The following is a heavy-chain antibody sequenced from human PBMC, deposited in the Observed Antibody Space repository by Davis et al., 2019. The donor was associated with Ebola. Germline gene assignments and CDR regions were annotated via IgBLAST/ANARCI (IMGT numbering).Heavy chain of an antibody. V-gene: IGHV3-21*01. Sequence: GESLKISCAASGFTFSSYSMNWVRQAPGKWLEWVSSISSSSSYIYYADSVKGRFTISRDNSKNTLYLQMNSLRAEDTAVYYCAREGGSYSETLYYYYGMDVWGQGTTVTVSS. CDR1: GFTFSSYS. D-gene: IGHD3-10*01. J-gene: IGHJ6*02. CDR2: ISSSSSYI. CDR3: AREGGSYSETLYYYYGMDV.